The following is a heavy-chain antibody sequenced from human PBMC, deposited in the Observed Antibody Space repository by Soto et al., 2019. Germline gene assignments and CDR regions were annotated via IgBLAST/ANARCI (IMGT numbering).Heavy chain of an antibody. D-gene: IGHD3-9*01. CDR3: AKEYYDLLTGFDY. V-gene: IGHV3-23*01. Sequence: GGSLRLSCAASGFTFSHYAMSWVRQAPGKGLEWVSAISGSGGSTYYADSVKGRFTISRDNSKNTLFLQMNSLRAEDTAVYYCAKEYYDLLTGFDYWGQGTLVTVSS. J-gene: IGHJ4*02. CDR1: GFTFSHYA. CDR2: ISGSGGST.